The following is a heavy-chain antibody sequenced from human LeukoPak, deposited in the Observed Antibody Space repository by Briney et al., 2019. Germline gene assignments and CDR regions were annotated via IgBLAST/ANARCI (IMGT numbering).Heavy chain of an antibody. Sequence: GGSLRLSCAAPGFTLDDYAVHWVRQAPGKGLGCVSLVSGDGGSTYYADSAKGRFTISRDNAKNSLYLQMNSLRAEDTAVYYCARDRFGGGFDYWGQGTLVTVSS. CDR1: GFTLDDYA. J-gene: IGHJ4*02. CDR2: VSGDGGST. D-gene: IGHD3-16*01. CDR3: ARDRFGGGFDY. V-gene: IGHV3-43*02.